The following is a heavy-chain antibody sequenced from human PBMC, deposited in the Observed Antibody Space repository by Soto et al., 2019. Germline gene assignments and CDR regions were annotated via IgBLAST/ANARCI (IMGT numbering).Heavy chain of an antibody. V-gene: IGHV1-69*13. CDR2: IIPIFGTA. CDR3: ARAHKPSIVVPAATNYYYYGMDV. D-gene: IGHD2-2*01. Sequence: SVKVSCKASGGTFSSYAISWVRQAPGQGLEWMGGIIPIFGTANYAQKFQGRVTITADESTSTAYMELSSLRSEDTAVYYCARAHKPSIVVPAATNYYYYGMDVWGQGTTVTVSS. J-gene: IGHJ6*02. CDR1: GGTFSSYA.